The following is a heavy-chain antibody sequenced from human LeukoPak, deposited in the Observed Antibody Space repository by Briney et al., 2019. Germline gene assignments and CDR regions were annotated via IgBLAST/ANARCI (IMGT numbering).Heavy chain of an antibody. J-gene: IGHJ4*02. CDR3: ARNFGGGDSSGPYY. CDR1: GFIFSNYG. Sequence: GGSLRLSCAASGFIFSNYGMNWVRQAPGKGLEWVSAINWNGGSTGYADSVKGRFTISRDNAKNSLYLQMNSLRAEDTALYYCARNFGGGDSSGPYYWGQGTLVTVSS. V-gene: IGHV3-20*04. D-gene: IGHD3-22*01. CDR2: INWNGGST.